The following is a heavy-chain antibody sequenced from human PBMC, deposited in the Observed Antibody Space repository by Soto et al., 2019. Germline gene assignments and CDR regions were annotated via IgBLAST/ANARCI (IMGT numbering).Heavy chain of an antibody. CDR2: IYYSGST. J-gene: IGHJ6*02. Sequence: SETLSLTCTVSGGSISSGGYYWSWIRQHPGKGLEWIGYIYYSGSTYYNPSLKSRVTISVDTSKNQFSLKLSSVTAADTAVYXXARXXXXXXYXXGMXVWGQG. CDR3: ARXXXXXXYXXGMXV. CDR1: GGSISSGGYY. V-gene: IGHV4-31*03.